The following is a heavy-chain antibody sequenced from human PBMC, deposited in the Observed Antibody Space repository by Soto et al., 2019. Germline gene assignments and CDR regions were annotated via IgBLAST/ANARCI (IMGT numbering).Heavy chain of an antibody. V-gene: IGHV1-18*01. D-gene: IGHD6-13*01. CDR1: GDTFASFG. CDR2: ISAYNGNT. J-gene: IGHJ4*02. Sequence: ASVKVSCKASGDTFASFGFSWGRQDPGQGLEWLGWISAYNGNTHYEQKVRDSDTLTTDTTTNTAYLELRSLTYDDTAVYYCGGNQDSITDRSWQNWGQGTRVTVSS. CDR3: GGNQDSITDRSWQN.